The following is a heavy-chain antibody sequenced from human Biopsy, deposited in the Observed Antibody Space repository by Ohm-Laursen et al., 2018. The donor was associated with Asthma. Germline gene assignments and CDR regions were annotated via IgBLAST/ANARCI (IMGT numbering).Heavy chain of an antibody. Sequence: GASVKVSCKTSGYTFNSAGITWVRQAPGQGLEWMGWISVYNGNTKVAQKLQGRVTMITDTSTSTAYMELRSLRSDDTAVYFCARAVDYSHYYGIDVWGQGTTATVS. V-gene: IGHV1-18*01. J-gene: IGHJ6*02. CDR3: ARAVDYSHYYGIDV. CDR1: GYTFNSAG. D-gene: IGHD3-10*01. CDR2: ISVYNGNT.